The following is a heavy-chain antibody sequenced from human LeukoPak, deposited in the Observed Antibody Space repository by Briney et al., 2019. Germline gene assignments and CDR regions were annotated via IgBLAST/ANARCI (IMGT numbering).Heavy chain of an antibody. CDR3: AKDKAGSTAYYFDY. J-gene: IGHJ4*02. CDR1: GFTFSNYA. D-gene: IGHD6-13*01. V-gene: IGHV3-23*01. Sequence: GGSLRLSCAASGFTFSNYAMTWVRQAPGKGLEWVSAISGSDDTYYADSVKGRFTISRDDSKNTVHLQMNSLRAEDTAVYYCAKDKAGSTAYYFDYWSQGTLVTVSS. CDR2: ISGSDDT.